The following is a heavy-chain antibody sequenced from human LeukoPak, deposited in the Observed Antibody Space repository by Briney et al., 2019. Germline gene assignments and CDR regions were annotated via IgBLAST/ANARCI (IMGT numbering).Heavy chain of an antibody. CDR2: IYYSGST. J-gene: IGHJ6*02. CDR1: GGSISSYY. D-gene: IGHD4-23*01. V-gene: IGHV4-59*01. Sequence: PSETLSLTCTVSGGSISSYYWSWIRQPPGMGLEWIGYIYYSGSTNYNPSLKSRVTISVDTSKNQFSLKLSSVTAADTAVYYCARDFPSTVVTPDYYYGMDVWGQGTTVTVSS. CDR3: ARDFPSTVVTPDYYYGMDV.